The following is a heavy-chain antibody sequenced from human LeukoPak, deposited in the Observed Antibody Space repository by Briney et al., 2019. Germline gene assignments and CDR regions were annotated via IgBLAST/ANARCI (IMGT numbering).Heavy chain of an antibody. Sequence: ASVKVSCKASGYTFTSYGISWVRQAPGQGLEWMGWISAYNGNTNYAQKLQGRVTMTTDTSTSTAYMELRSLRSDDTAVYYCARVHHETMIVVAHYYYMDVWGKGTTVTISS. CDR3: ARVHHETMIVVAHYYYMDV. J-gene: IGHJ6*03. D-gene: IGHD3-22*01. V-gene: IGHV1-18*01. CDR1: GYTFTSYG. CDR2: ISAYNGNT.